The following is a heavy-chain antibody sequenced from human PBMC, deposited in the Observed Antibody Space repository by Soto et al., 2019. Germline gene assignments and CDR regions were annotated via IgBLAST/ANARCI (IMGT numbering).Heavy chain of an antibody. V-gene: IGHV3-30*03. CDR1: GFNFSAYG. CDR3: RVGVAD. CDR2: LSFDASKT. D-gene: IGHD1-26*01. Sequence: QVQLVESGGGVVQPGRSLRLSCAASGFNFSAYGMHWVRQAPGTVLELVALLSFDASKTYYADSVKGRFTISRDTSRNTLYLQMNSLRGEDTAVYYCRVGVADWGQGTRVTVSS. J-gene: IGHJ4*02.